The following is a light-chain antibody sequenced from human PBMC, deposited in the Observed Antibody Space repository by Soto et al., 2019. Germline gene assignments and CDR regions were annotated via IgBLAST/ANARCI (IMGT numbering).Light chain of an antibody. Sequence: QSVLTQPASVSGSPGQSITISCTGTITDIGAYNYVCWYQQHPGKAPKLLIYGVSSRPSGVSNRFSGSKSGNAAYLTISGLQADDEAEYYCSSYTSSITPYVFGTGTKVTVL. CDR3: SSYTSSITPYV. V-gene: IGLV2-14*01. CDR2: GVS. CDR1: ITDIGAYNY. J-gene: IGLJ1*01.